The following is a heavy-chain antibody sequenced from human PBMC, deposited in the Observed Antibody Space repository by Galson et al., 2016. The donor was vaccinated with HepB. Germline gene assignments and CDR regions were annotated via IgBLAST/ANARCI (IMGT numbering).Heavy chain of an antibody. V-gene: IGHV4-31*03. CDR2: IYNSVST. J-gene: IGHJ3*02. CDR3: AGEIPCPYSYGYCRDAFDI. CDR1: GGSISSGGYY. D-gene: IGHD5-18*01. Sequence: TLSPTCTVSGGSISSGGYYWSWIRQHPGKGLEWIGYIYNSVSTYYNPSLKCRVTISVDTSKNQFSLKLSSVTAADTAVYYCAGEIPCPYSYGYCRDAFDIWGQGTMVTVTS.